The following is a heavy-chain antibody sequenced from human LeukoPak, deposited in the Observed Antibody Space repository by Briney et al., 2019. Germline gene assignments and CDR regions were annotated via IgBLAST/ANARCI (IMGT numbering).Heavy chain of an antibody. CDR2: IYYSGST. J-gene: IGHJ3*02. Sequence: SQTLSLTCTVSGGSISSGGYYWSWIRQHPGKGLGWIGYIYYSGSTYYNPSLKSRVTISVDTSKNQFSLKLSSVTAADTAAYYCARGTNGGPGAFDIWGQGTMVTVSS. CDR1: GGSISSGGYY. D-gene: IGHD4-23*01. V-gene: IGHV4-31*03. CDR3: ARGTNGGPGAFDI.